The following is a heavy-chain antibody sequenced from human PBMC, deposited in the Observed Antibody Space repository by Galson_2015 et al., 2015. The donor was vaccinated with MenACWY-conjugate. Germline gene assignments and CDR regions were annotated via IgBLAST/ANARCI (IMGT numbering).Heavy chain of an antibody. CDR3: ARWGPSHTAYRPSTDQINDAFDV. CDR2: TYYRSKWYN. J-gene: IGHJ3*01. V-gene: IGHV6-1*01. CDR1: GDSVSSNNAA. Sequence: CAISGDSVSSNNAAWTWIRQSPSRGLEWLGRTYYRSKWYNDYAFSLKSRITVNPDTSKNQFSLQLNSVTPEDKAVYYCARWGPSHTAYRPSTDQINDAFDVWGQGTMVTVSS. D-gene: IGHD2-21*01.